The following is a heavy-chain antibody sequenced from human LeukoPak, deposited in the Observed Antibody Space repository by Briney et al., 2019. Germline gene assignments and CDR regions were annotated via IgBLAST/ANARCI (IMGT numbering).Heavy chain of an antibody. CDR2: ISADHAT. D-gene: IGHD2-8*01. J-gene: IGHJ4*02. Sequence: GRSLRLSCAASGFTFSHYPMSWVRQAPGKGLEWVAAISADHATYDAGSMKGRFTISRDKSKNTLYLQMNGLTAEDTAVYYCAKDTEGVRGNFLFEYWGQGTLVTVSS. CDR1: GFTFSHYP. V-gene: IGHV3-23*01. CDR3: AKDTEGVRGNFLFEY.